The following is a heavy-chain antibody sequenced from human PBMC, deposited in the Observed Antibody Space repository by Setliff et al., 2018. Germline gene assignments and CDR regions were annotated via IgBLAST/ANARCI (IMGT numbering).Heavy chain of an antibody. CDR1: GGSVSSGYYY. D-gene: IGHD3-22*01. V-gene: IGHV4-39*07. J-gene: IGHJ5*02. CDR2: VYYTGRT. Sequence: SETLSLTCNVSGGSVSSGYYYWDWIRQPPGKGLEWIGTVYYTGRTYYNPSLESRVTISVDTSKNQFSLKLSSVTAADTAVYYCARAAKYDSSSYYGLWLDPWGQGTLVTVSS. CDR3: ARAAKYDSSSYYGLWLDP.